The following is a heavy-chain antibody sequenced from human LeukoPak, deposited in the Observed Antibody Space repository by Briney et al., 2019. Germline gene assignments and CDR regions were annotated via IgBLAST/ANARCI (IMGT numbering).Heavy chain of an antibody. CDR2: IYATDLT. Sequence: SETLSLTYTVSGRSMRSFFWNWTRQSAGKGLEWIGRIYATDLTNYNPSLKSRVTLSVDMSKNELSLTLKSVTAADTAVYYCARGFGSGTNLIDLWGEGPLLPVSS. CDR1: GRSMRSFF. V-gene: IGHV4-4*07. J-gene: IGHJ1*01. D-gene: IGHD3-10*01. CDR3: ARGFGSGTNLIDL.